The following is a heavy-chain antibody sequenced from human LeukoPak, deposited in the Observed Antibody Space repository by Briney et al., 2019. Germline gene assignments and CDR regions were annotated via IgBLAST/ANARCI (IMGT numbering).Heavy chain of an antibody. CDR3: ARDSMVRGVIGYFDY. J-gene: IGHJ4*02. D-gene: IGHD3-10*01. Sequence: ASVKVSCKASGYTFTCYGISWVRQAPGQGLEWMGWISAYNGNTNYAQKLQGRVTMTTDTSTSTAYMELRSLRSDDTAVYYCARDSMVRGVIGYFDYWGQGTLITVSS. CDR1: GYTFTCYG. CDR2: ISAYNGNT. V-gene: IGHV1-18*01.